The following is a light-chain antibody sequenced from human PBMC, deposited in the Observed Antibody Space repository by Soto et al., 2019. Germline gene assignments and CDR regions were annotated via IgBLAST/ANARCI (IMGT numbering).Light chain of an antibody. Sequence: QSVLTQPPSVSGSPGQSVAISCTGTSSDVGSNNRVSWYQQPPGTAPKLMIYDVSNRPSGIPDRFSGSKSANTASLAISGLQAEDEADYYCSSYTTRNTYVFGTGTKVTVL. J-gene: IGLJ1*01. CDR2: DVS. CDR1: SSDVGSNNR. CDR3: SSYTTRNTYV. V-gene: IGLV2-18*02.